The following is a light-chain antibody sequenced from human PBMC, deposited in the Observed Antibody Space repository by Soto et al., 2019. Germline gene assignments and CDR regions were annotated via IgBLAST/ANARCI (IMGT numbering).Light chain of an antibody. CDR1: SSDVGGYNY. CDR2: EVN. V-gene: IGLV2-8*01. Sequence: QSALTQPPSASGSPGQSVTISCTGTSSDVGGYNYVSWYQQHPGKVPKLMIYEVNNRPSGVPDRFSGSKSGNSASLTVSGLHAEDEADYYCRSYGGSNTMVFGGGTKVTVL. J-gene: IGLJ2*01. CDR3: RSYGGSNTMV.